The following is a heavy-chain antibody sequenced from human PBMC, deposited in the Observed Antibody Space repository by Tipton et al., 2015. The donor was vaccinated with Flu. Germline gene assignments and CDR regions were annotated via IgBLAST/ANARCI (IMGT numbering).Heavy chain of an antibody. CDR3: AASLAVAGKGRGC. D-gene: IGHD6-19*01. CDR2: ISSSSSYI. V-gene: IGHV3-21*01. Sequence: SLRLSCAASGFTFSSYWMSWVRQAPGKGLEWVSSISSSSSYIYYADSVKGRFTISRDNAKNSLYLQMNSLRAEDTAVYYCAASLAVAGKGRGCWGQGTLVTVSS. CDR1: GFTFSSYW. J-gene: IGHJ4*02.